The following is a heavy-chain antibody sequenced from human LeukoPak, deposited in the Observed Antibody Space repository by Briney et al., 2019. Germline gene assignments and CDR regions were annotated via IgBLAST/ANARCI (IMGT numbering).Heavy chain of an antibody. CDR2: ISSSSSYI. CDR3: AREVLWFGEWEFDY. CDR1: GFTFSSYS. J-gene: IGHJ4*02. D-gene: IGHD3-10*01. Sequence: GGSLRLSCAASGFTFSSYSMNWVRQAPGKGLEWVSSISSSSSYIYYADSVKGRFTISRDSAKNSLYLQVNSLRAEDTAVYYCAREVLWFGEWEFDYWGQGTLVTVSS. V-gene: IGHV3-21*01.